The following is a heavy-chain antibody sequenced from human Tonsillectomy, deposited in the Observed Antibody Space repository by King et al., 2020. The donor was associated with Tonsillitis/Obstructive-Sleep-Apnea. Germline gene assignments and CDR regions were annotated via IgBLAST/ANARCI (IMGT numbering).Heavy chain of an antibody. Sequence: VQLVESGGGVVQRGRSLRLSCAASGFTFSSYAMHWVRQAPGKGLEWVAVISSDGSNKYYADSVKGRFTISRDNSKNTLYLQMNSLRAEDTAVYYCARDNDRGLIIYYYGMDVWGQGTTVTVSS. CDR2: ISSDGSNK. CDR1: GFTFSSYA. CDR3: ARDNDRGLIIYYYGMDV. V-gene: IGHV3-30*04. J-gene: IGHJ6*02. D-gene: IGHD3-10*02.